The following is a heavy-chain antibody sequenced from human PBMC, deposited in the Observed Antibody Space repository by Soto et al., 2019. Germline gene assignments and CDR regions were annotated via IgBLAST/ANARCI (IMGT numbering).Heavy chain of an antibody. V-gene: IGHV3-48*03. Sequence: GGSLRLSCAASGFTFSSYEMNWVRQAPGKGLEWVSYISSSGSTIYYADSVKGRFTISRDNAKNSLYLQMNSLRAEDTAVYYCARDLQQLGPLFEYGGQGTLVTLSS. CDR1: GFTFSSYE. D-gene: IGHD6-6*01. J-gene: IGHJ4*02. CDR3: ARDLQQLGPLFEY. CDR2: ISSSGSTI.